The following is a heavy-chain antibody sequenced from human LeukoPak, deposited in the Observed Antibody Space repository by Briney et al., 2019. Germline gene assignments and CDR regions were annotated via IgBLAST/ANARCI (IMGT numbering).Heavy chain of an antibody. CDR1: GDSISSYY. D-gene: IGHD1-14*01. CDR2: IYSSGIT. J-gene: IGHJ4*02. V-gene: IGHV4-4*09. CDR3: ARRGNQFDY. Sequence: SETLSLTCTVSGDSISSYYWSGIRQPPGKGLEWIGFIYSSGITNYNPSLKSRVTISTDTSKNQLSLQLTSVTAADTAVYYCARRGNQFDYWGQGTLVTVSS.